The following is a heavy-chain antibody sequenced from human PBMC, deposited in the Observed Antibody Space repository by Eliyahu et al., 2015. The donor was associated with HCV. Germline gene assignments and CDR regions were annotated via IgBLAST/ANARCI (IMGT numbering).Heavy chain of an antibody. D-gene: IGHD6-19*01. CDR1: GGSITTYY. Sequence: QVQLQESGPGLVKPSETLSLTCTVSGGSITTYYWSWIRXPPGKGPEGIGYIHYSVGTTSTPSLKSRVTISVDTSKNQFSLNLTSVTAADTAVYYCASGGGGIAVAGTGGWFDPWGQGTLVTVSS. V-gene: IGHV4-59*01. J-gene: IGHJ5*02. CDR2: IHYSVGT. CDR3: ASGGGGIAVAGTGGWFDP.